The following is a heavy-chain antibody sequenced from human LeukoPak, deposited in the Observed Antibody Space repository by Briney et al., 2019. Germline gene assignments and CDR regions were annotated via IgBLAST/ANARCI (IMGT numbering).Heavy chain of an antibody. V-gene: IGHV4-4*02. CDR1: GGSISSSNW. D-gene: IGHD3-22*01. Sequence: SETLSLTCTVSGGSISSSNWWSWVRQPPGKGLEWIGEIYHSGSTIHNPSLKSRVTISVDKSKNQFSLRLTSVTAADTAVYYCAREHYDGSGYFVYWGQGTLVTVSS. CDR3: AREHYDGSGYFVY. CDR2: IYHSGST. J-gene: IGHJ4*02.